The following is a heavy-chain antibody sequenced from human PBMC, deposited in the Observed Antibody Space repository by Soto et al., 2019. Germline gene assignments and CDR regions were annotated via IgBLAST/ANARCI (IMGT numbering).Heavy chain of an antibody. Sequence: SETLSLTCTVSGGSISSYYWSWIRQPPGKGLEWIGYFYYTGSTNYNPSLKSRATISVDTSKNQFSLKLSSVTAADTAVYYCARDGWAARPAGAFDIWGQGTMVTVSS. CDR1: GGSISSYY. CDR3: ARDGWAARPAGAFDI. D-gene: IGHD6-6*01. V-gene: IGHV4-59*01. J-gene: IGHJ3*02. CDR2: FYYTGST.